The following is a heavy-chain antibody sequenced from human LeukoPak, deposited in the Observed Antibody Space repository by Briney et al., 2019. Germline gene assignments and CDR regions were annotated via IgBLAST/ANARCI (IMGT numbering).Heavy chain of an antibody. V-gene: IGHV3-7*01. CDR3: ARDGSSSWLHWDY. D-gene: IGHD6-13*01. CDR2: IKQDGSEK. Sequence: GGSLRLSCAASGFTFSSYWMSWVRQAPGKGLEWVANIKQDGSEKYYVDSVKGRFTISRDNAKNSLYLQMNSLRAEDTAVYYCARDGSSSWLHWDYWGQGTLVTVSS. CDR1: GFTFSSYW. J-gene: IGHJ4*02.